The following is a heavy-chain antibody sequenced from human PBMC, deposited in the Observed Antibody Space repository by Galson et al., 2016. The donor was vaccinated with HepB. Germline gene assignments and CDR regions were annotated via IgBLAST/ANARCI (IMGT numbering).Heavy chain of an antibody. Sequence: SVKVSCKATGYPFNSFDINWVRQAPGQGPQWMGWMNPDSGDTGYAQRFQGRVTMTRDTSIDTAYMELSNLTSEDKAVYYCERGHVGIYSNSWKAWFEPWGQGTRVTVSS. D-gene: IGHD6-13*01. J-gene: IGHJ5*02. CDR2: MNPDSGDT. V-gene: IGHV1-8*01. CDR3: ERGHVGIYSNSWKAWFEP. CDR1: GYPFNSFD.